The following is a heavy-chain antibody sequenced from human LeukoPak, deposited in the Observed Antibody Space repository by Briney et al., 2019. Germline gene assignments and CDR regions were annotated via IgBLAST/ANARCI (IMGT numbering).Heavy chain of an antibody. Sequence: SETLSLTCTVSGGSISSSSYYWGWIRQPPGKGLEWIGSIYYSGSTYYNPSLKSRVTISVDTSKNQFSLKLSSVTAADTAVYYCARMDLAVAGSYYFDYWGQGTLVTVSS. J-gene: IGHJ4*02. D-gene: IGHD6-19*01. CDR2: IYYSGST. CDR3: ARMDLAVAGSYYFDY. CDR1: GGSISSSSYY. V-gene: IGHV4-39*07.